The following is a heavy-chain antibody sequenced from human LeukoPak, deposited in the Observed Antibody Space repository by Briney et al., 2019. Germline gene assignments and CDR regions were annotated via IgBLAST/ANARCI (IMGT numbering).Heavy chain of an antibody. CDR1: GGSIRSSSYY. CDR2: IYYSGST. Sequence: SETLSLTCTVSGGSIRSSSYYWGWIPRPPGKWLEWLGSIYYSGSTYYNPSLKSRVTISVDTSKNQFSLKLSSVTAADTAVYYCARRRYSAYGSWFDPWGRGTLVTVSS. D-gene: IGHD5-12*01. V-gene: IGHV4-39*01. CDR3: ARRRYSAYGSWFDP. J-gene: IGHJ5*02.